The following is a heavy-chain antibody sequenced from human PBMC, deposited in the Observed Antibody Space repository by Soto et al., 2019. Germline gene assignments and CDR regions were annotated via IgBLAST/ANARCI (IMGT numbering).Heavy chain of an antibody. CDR2: IYSGGST. V-gene: IGHV3-66*01. D-gene: IGHD2-15*01. Sequence: GESLKISCAASGFTVSSNYMSWVRQAPGKGLEWVSVIYSGGSTYYADSVKGRFTISRDNSKNTLYLQMNSLRAEDTAVYYCARVIKYCSGGSCYPGAFDIWGQGTMVTVSS. J-gene: IGHJ3*02. CDR3: ARVIKYCSGGSCYPGAFDI. CDR1: GFTVSSNY.